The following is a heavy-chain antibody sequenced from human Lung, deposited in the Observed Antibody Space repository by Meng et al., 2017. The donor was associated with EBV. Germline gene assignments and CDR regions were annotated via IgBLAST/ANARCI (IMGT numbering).Heavy chain of an antibody. V-gene: IGHV1-18*01. D-gene: IGHD1-14*01. CDR1: GYIFNNYG. J-gene: IGHJ5*02. Sequence: QVQRVKSAAEVKKPGASVKVSCKASGYIFNNYGVSWVRQAPGQGPEWMGWISAYNGNTNYAQNFQGRFTMTTDTSTSTAYMELRSLRSDDTAVYYCARDLPGGTKGTWLDLWGQGTLVTVSS. CDR2: ISAYNGNT. CDR3: ARDLPGGTKGTWLDL.